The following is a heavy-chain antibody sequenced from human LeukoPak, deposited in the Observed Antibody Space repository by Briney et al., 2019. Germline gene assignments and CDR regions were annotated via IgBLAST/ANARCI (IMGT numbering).Heavy chain of an antibody. CDR2: IYYSGST. CDR1: GGSISSSSYY. J-gene: IGHJ5*02. CDR3: ARGGYSYGPSWFDP. D-gene: IGHD5-18*01. Sequence: PSETLSLTCTVSGGSISSSSYYWGWIRQPPGKGLEWIGSIYYSGSTYYNPSLKSRVTISVDTSKNQFSLKLSSVTAADTAVYYCARGGYSYGPSWFDPWGQGTLVTVSS. V-gene: IGHV4-39*07.